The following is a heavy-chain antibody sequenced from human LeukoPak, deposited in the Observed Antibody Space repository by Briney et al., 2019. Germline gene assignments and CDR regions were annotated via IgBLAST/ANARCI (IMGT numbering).Heavy chain of an antibody. D-gene: IGHD6-13*01. J-gene: IGHJ4*02. CDR1: GYTFTSYD. CDR3: ARRGRKDSSIDY. V-gene: IGHV1-8*03. CDR2: TNPNSGNT. Sequence: ASVKVSCKASGYTFTSYDINWVRQATGQGLEWRGWTNPNSGNTGYAQKFQGRVTITRNTSISTAYMELSSLRSEDTAVYYCARRGRKDSSIDYWGQGTLVTVSS.